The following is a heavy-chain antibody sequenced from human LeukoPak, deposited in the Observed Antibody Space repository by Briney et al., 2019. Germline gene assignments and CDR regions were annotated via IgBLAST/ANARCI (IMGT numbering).Heavy chain of an antibody. D-gene: IGHD3-9*01. CDR1: GFTFSNYA. V-gene: IGHV3-23*01. J-gene: IGHJ4*02. CDR2: ISGSGGST. CDR3: AKDLVI. Sequence: GGSLRLSCAASGFTFSNYAMNWVRQAPGKGLEWVSAISGSGGSTFYGDSVKGRFTITRDNPKNTLYLQMNSLRAEDTAIYYCAKDLVIGGQGTLVTVSS.